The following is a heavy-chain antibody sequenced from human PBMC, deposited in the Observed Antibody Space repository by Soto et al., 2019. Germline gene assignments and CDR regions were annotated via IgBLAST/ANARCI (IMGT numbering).Heavy chain of an antibody. CDR3: ARDQTGITTTGGGRIDY. Sequence: QVQLVESGGGAVQPGRSLRLSCAASGFTSSSHAMHWVRQAPGKGLECVAIISYDGSNKYYGDSVRGRLTISRDNSKNTIYLQMNSLRAEDTAVYYCARDQTGITTTGGGRIDYWGQGTLVTVSS. CDR2: ISYDGSNK. V-gene: IGHV3-30-3*01. D-gene: IGHD6-13*01. CDR1: GFTSSSHA. J-gene: IGHJ4*02.